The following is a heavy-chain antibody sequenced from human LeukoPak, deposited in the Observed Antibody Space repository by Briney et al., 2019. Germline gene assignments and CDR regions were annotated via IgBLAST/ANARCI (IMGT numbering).Heavy chain of an antibody. D-gene: IGHD5-18*01. J-gene: IGHJ5*02. CDR2: ISSSSSYI. Sequence: GGSLRLSCAASGFTFSSYEMNWVRQAPGKGLEWVSSISSSSSYIYYADSVKGRFTISRDNAKNSLYLQMNSLRAEDTAVYYCARDLGATAMGWFGPWGQGTLVTVSS. V-gene: IGHV3-21*01. CDR3: ARDLGATAMGWFGP. CDR1: GFTFSSYE.